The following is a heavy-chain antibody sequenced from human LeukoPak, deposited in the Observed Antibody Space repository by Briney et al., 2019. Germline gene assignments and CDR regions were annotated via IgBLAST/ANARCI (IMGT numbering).Heavy chain of an antibody. D-gene: IGHD6-19*01. V-gene: IGHV1-8*01. J-gene: IGHJ4*02. CDR1: RYTFTSYD. Sequence: ASVKVSCKASRYTFTSYDINWVRQATGQGLEWMGWMNPNSGNTGYAQKFQGRVTMTRNTSISTAYMELSSLRSEDTAVYYCARDKASIAVAGLFDYWGQGTLVTVSS. CDR3: ARDKASIAVAGLFDY. CDR2: MNPNSGNT.